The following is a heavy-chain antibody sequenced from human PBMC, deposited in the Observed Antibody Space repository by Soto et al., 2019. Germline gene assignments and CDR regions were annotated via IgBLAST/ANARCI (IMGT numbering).Heavy chain of an antibody. CDR1: GYTFTSYY. CDR3: ARQLAYCGGDCFTEPVDY. V-gene: IGHV1-2*02. CDR2: INPISGDT. J-gene: IGHJ4*02. D-gene: IGHD2-21*02. Sequence: QAQLVQSGAEVKKPGASVKVSCEASGYTFTSYYMHWVRQAPGQGLEWMGWINPISGDTKYAQKFRGRVTMTRDTSITTAYMEVKMLTSDDTAVYYCARQLAYCGGDCFTEPVDYWGQGTLVTVSS.